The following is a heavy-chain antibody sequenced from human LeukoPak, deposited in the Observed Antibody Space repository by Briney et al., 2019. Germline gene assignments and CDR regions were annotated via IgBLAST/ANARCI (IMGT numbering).Heavy chain of an antibody. CDR3: ARDSFPYYDSSGYYWYFDL. V-gene: IGHV1-18*01. D-gene: IGHD3-22*01. Sequence: ASVKVPCKASGYTFTSYGISWVRQAPGQGLEWMGWISAYNGNTNYAQKLQGRVTMTTDTSTSTAYMELRSLRSDDTAVYYCARDSFPYYDSSGYYWYFDLWGRGTLVTVSS. J-gene: IGHJ2*01. CDR2: ISAYNGNT. CDR1: GYTFTSYG.